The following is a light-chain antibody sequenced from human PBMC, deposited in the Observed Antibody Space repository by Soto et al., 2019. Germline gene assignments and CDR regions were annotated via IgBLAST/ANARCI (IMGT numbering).Light chain of an antibody. J-gene: IGLJ1*01. V-gene: IGLV2-14*01. CDR1: STVVGRYNY. Sequence: SALPQPASVSVSPGQSITISCTGTSTVVGRYNYVSWYQQHPGKAPKLMVYDVSNRPSWVSNRFSGSKSGITASLTISGLQAEDEADYYCTSYTSDSTYVFGTGTKVTVL. CDR2: DVS. CDR3: TSYTSDSTYV.